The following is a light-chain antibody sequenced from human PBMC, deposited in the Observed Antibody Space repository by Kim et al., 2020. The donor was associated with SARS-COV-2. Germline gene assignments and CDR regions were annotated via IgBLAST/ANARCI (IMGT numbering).Light chain of an antibody. CDR1: QTIGRS. CDR2: GVS. Sequence: EIVMMQSPATLSVSPVERATLSCRASQTIGRSLAWYQQRPGQAPRLLIYGVSTRATGIPARFSGSGSETEFTLTISSLQSEDFAVYYCQHFNHWPPWTFGQGTKVDIK. J-gene: IGKJ1*01. V-gene: IGKV3-15*01. CDR3: QHFNHWPPWT.